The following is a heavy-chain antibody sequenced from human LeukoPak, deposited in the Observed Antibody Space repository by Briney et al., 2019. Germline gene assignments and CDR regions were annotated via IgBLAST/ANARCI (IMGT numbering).Heavy chain of an antibody. CDR2: LWHSGDT. D-gene: IGHD3-10*01. Sequence: SETLSLTCTVSGGSTNTKSYSWGWLRQPPGKGLEWIATLWHSGDTYSTPSLERRITITVDTSKNQFSLKLNAVTAADTAMYYCARENDGSGSYVLYYYYYMDVWGKGTTVTISS. CDR3: ARENDGSGSYVLYYYYYMDV. J-gene: IGHJ6*03. CDR1: GGSTNTKSYS. V-gene: IGHV4-39*07.